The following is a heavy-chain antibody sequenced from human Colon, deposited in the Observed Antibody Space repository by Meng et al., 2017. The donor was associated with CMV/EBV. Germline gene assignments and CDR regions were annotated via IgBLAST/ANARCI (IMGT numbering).Heavy chain of an antibody. Sequence: SETLSLTCTASGDSIINTNYYWGWICQPPGKGLEWIGSIYHSGSTYDNPSLRSRVTMSVDTAKNQFSLRLSSVTAADTAVYYCARRDRRFLEWLFDSWGQGILVTVSS. D-gene: IGHD3-3*01. CDR1: GDSIINTNYY. CDR3: ARRDRRFLEWLFDS. J-gene: IGHJ4*02. V-gene: IGHV4-39*01. CDR2: IYHSGST.